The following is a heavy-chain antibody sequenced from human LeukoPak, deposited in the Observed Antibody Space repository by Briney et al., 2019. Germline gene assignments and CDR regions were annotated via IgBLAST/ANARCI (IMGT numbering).Heavy chain of an antibody. CDR1: GGSFSGYY. Sequence: SETRSLTCAVYGGSFSGYYWGWIRQPPGKGLEWIGEINHSGSTNYNPSLKSRVTISVDTSKNQFSLKLSSVTAADTAVYDCARASSYYDFWSGYYICDYFDYWGQGTLVTVSS. J-gene: IGHJ4*02. CDR3: ARASSYYDFWSGYYICDYFDY. D-gene: IGHD3-3*01. CDR2: INHSGST. V-gene: IGHV4-34*09.